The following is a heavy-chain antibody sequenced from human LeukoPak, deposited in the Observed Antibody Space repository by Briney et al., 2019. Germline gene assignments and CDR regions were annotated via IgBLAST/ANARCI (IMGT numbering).Heavy chain of an antibody. CDR2: IIPIFGTA. CDR3: ASTLSTSCYKEVCNWFDP. D-gene: IGHD2-2*02. Sequence: SLKVSCKASVGTFSSYAISWVRHAPGQGLEWMGGIIPIFGTANYAQKFQGRVTITADESTSTAYMELSSLRSEDTAVYYCASTLSTSCYKEVCNWFDPWGQGTLVTVSS. V-gene: IGHV1-69*01. CDR1: VGTFSSYA. J-gene: IGHJ5*02.